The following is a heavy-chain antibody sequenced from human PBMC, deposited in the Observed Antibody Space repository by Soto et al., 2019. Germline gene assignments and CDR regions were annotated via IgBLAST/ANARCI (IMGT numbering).Heavy chain of an antibody. V-gene: IGHV4-59*02. CDR2: IYNSGRT. CDR1: GASVSSYF. D-gene: IGHD6-19*01. Sequence: SETLSLTCTGSGASVSSYFWSWVRQPPGKGLEWIGYIYNSGRTNYNPSLKSRVTISLDTSGNDFSLRLTSLTAADTAVYYCARVHSGWSSGHGLDVWGQGTTVTVSS. J-gene: IGHJ6*02. CDR3: ARVHSGWSSGHGLDV.